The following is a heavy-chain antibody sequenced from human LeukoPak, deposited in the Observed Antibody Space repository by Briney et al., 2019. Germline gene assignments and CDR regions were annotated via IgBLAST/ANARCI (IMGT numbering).Heavy chain of an antibody. Sequence: GESLKISCKGSGYSFTSHWIGWVRQMPGKGLEWMGIIYPGDSDARYRPSFQGQVTITADKSISTAYLQWSSLKASDTAMYYCARSTGYTYGYDWGQGTLVTVSS. J-gene: IGHJ4*02. CDR1: GYSFTSHW. CDR2: IYPGDSDA. D-gene: IGHD5-18*01. CDR3: ARSTGYTYGYD. V-gene: IGHV5-51*01.